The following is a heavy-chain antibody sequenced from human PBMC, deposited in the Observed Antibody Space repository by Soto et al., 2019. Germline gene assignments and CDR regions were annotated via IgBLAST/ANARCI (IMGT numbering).Heavy chain of an antibody. CDR2: ILYSGS. Sequence: SETLSLTCTVTGDSITSDRDYWGWIRQTPGKGLEWIGSILYSGSKYNPSLRSRVTISVDTSKTQFSLELTSVTAADTDVYFCARHCNLVVGATRAFDLWGQGILVTVS. V-gene: IGHV4-39*01. CDR1: GDSITSDRDY. J-gene: IGHJ4*02. CDR3: ARHCNLVVGATRAFDL. D-gene: IGHD1-26*01.